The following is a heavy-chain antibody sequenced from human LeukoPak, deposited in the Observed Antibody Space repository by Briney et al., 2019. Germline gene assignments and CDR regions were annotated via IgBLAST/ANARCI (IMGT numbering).Heavy chain of an antibody. D-gene: IGHD2-15*01. CDR2: IYYSGST. CDR3: ARGYCSGGSCYSYYYYNYMDV. V-gene: IGHV4-39*07. Sequence: SETLSLTCSVSGGSISRSSYYWGWIRQPPGKGLEWIGSIYYSGSTHYNPSLKSRVTISVDTSKNQFSLKLSSVTAADTAVYYCARGYCSGGSCYSYYYYNYMDVWGKGTTVTVSS. CDR1: GGSISRSSYY. J-gene: IGHJ6*03.